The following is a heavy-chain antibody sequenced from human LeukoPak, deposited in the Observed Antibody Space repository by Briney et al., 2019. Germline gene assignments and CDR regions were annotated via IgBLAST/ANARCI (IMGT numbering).Heavy chain of an antibody. CDR2: INHSGST. CDR3: ARVPTGLYYDSSGYYSSRWFDP. V-gene: IGHV4-34*01. CDR1: GGSFSGYY. D-gene: IGHD3-22*01. J-gene: IGHJ5*02. Sequence: SETLSLTCAVYGGSFSGYYWSWIRQPPGKGLEWIGEINHSGSTNYNPSLKSRVTISVDTSKNQFSLKLSSVTAADTAVYYCARVPTGLYYDSSGYYSSRWFDPWGQGTLVTVSS.